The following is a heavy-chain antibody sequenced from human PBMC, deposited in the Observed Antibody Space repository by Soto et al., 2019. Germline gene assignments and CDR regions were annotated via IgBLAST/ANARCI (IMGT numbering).Heavy chain of an antibody. CDR2: MNPNSGNT. CDR1: GYTFTSYD. V-gene: IGHV1-8*01. Sequence: ASVKVSCKASGYTFTSYDINWVRQATGQGLEWMGWMNPNSGNTGYAQKFQGRVTMTRNTSISTAYMELSSLRSEETAVYYCARVLIHLGELSRRDTNWFDPWGQGTLVTVSS. CDR3: ARVLIHLGELSRRDTNWFDP. J-gene: IGHJ5*02. D-gene: IGHD3-16*02.